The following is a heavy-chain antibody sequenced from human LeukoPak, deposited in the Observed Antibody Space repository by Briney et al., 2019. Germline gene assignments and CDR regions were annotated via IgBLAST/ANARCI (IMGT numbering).Heavy chain of an antibody. CDR3: ARDPSTVIGVWYYFDF. D-gene: IGHD4-17*01. CDR1: VGSLIGFH. J-gene: IGHJ4*02. V-gene: IGHV4-34*01. CDR2: VNHRGVT. Sequence: SETLSLTCEVSVGSLIGFHWNWIRQSPTKGLEWVGEVNHRGVTNYNPYLKSRVTISLDTSKSQFSLNLRSMTAADTAVYYCARDPSTVIGVWYYFDFWGQGTQVTVSS.